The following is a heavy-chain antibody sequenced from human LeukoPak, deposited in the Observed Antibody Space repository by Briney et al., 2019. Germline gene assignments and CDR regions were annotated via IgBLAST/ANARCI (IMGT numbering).Heavy chain of an antibody. CDR1: GGTFSSYA. J-gene: IGHJ4*02. CDR3: ARQVGSSHFLCY. V-gene: IGHV1-69*04. D-gene: IGHD6-13*01. Sequence: SVKVSCKASGGTFSSYAISWVRQAPGQGLEWMGRIIPILGIANYAQKFQGRVTITADKSTSTAYMELSSLRSEDTAVYYCARQVGSSHFLCYWGQGTLVTVSS. CDR2: IIPILGIA.